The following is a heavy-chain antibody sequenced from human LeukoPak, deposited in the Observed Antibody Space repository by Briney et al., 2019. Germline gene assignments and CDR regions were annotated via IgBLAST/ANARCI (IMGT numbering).Heavy chain of an antibody. D-gene: IGHD2-8*01. CDR2: IIPIFGTA. Sequence: SVKVSCKASGGTFSSYAISWVRQAPGQGLEWMGGIIPIFGTANYAQKFQGRVTITTDESTSTAYMELSSLRSEDTAVYYCAGGTNGALSWFDPWGQGTLVTVSS. CDR3: AGGTNGALSWFDP. V-gene: IGHV1-69*05. CDR1: GGTFSSYA. J-gene: IGHJ5*02.